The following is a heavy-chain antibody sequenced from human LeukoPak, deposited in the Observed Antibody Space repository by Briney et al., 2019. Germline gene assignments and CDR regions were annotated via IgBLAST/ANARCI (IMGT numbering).Heavy chain of an antibody. CDR3: ARCMVRGNFYYMDV. CDR1: GGSISSSSYY. V-gene: IGHV4-39*01. D-gene: IGHD3-10*01. J-gene: IGHJ6*03. CDR2: IYYSGST. Sequence: SETLSLXCTVSGGSISSSSYYWGWIRQPPGKGLEWIGSIYYSGSTYYNPSLKSRVTISVDTSKNQFSLKLSSVTAADTAVYYCARCMVRGNFYYMDVWGKGTTVTVSS.